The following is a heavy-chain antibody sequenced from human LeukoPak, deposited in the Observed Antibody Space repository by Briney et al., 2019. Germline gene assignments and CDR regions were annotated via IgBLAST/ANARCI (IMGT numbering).Heavy chain of an antibody. V-gene: IGHV3-30*02. CDR1: GFTLSSYG. J-gene: IGHJ4*02. CDR3: ARERNRGTSFDY. CDR2: MKYDGSNT. D-gene: IGHD2-2*01. Sequence: PGGSLRLSCVASGFTLSSYGMHWVRQAPGKGLEWVAFMKYDGSNTYYGDSVRGRFTISRDNSKNTLYLQMNSLRAEDTAVYYCARERNRGTSFDYWGQGTLVTVSS.